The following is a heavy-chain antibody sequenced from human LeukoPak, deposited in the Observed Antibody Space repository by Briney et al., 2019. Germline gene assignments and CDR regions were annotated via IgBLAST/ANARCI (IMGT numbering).Heavy chain of an antibody. CDR1: GLTFSSYA. J-gene: IGHJ4*02. CDR3: ARKTYYYDSSGYYVQDY. CDR2: ISGSGGST. V-gene: IGHV3-23*01. Sequence: GGSLSLSCAASGLTFSSYAMSWVRQAPGKGLEWVSAISGSGGSTYYADSVKGRFTISRDNSKNTLYLQMNSLRAEDTAVYYCARKTYYYDSSGYYVQDYWGQGTLVTVSS. D-gene: IGHD3-22*01.